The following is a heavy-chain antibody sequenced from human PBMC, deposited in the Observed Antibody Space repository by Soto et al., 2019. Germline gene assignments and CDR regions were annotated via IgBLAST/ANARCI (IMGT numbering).Heavy chain of an antibody. Sequence: QVQLVESGGGVVQPGRSLRLSCAASGFIFSRYGMHWVRQAPGKGLEWVAVIWCDGSTKYYADSVKGRFTISRDNSKNTVNLKMNRLRVENTAVYYCAREGGGKIVGDSSSSPFDFWGQGTLVTVSS. CDR2: IWCDGSTK. V-gene: IGHV3-33*01. CDR1: GFIFSRYG. J-gene: IGHJ4*02. CDR3: AREGGGKIVGDSSSSPFDF. D-gene: IGHD6-6*01.